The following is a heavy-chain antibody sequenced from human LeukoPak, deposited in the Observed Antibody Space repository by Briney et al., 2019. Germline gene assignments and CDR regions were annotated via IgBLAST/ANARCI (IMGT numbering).Heavy chain of an antibody. CDR3: VSRGCTTNACFVSSFNCFDH. Sequence: PGGPLRLSSAASGITFSRYWLTCVRPAPGEGVEGVANINQDGSEKNYVESVKGRFTISRDNAKSSLYLQMNSLRDEDTAVYHCVSRGCTTNACFVSSFNCFDHWGQGSRVTVSS. V-gene: IGHV3-7*03. J-gene: IGHJ4*02. CDR2: INQDGSEK. D-gene: IGHD2-8*01. CDR1: GITFSRYW.